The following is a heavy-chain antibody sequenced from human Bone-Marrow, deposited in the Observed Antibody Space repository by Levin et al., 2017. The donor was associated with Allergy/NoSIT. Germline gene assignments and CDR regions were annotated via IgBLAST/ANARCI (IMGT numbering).Heavy chain of an antibody. CDR3: ARDCHGYGAYEY. V-gene: IGHV3-7*01. CDR2: IKEDGNAE. CDR1: GFTFSRYW. J-gene: IGHJ4*02. D-gene: IGHD5-12*01. Sequence: ASVKVSCAASGFTFSRYWMTWVRQAPGKGLEWLGNIKEDGNAEYYVDSVKGRFTISRDNSKNSLYLQMDSLRAEDTAVYYCARDCHGYGAYEYWGQGTLVTVSS.